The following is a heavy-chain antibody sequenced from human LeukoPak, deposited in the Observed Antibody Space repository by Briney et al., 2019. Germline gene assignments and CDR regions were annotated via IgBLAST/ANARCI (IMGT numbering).Heavy chain of an antibody. CDR1: GGSISSYY. V-gene: IGHV4-59*01. D-gene: IGHD6-25*01. J-gene: IGHJ4*02. CDR3: ARLGGPAATLDY. Sequence: SETLSLTCTVSGGSISSYYWSWIRQPPGKGLEWIGYIYYSGSTNYNPSLKSRVTISVDTSKNQFSLKLSSVTAVDAAVYYCARLGGPAATLDYWGQGTLVTVSS. CDR2: IYYSGST.